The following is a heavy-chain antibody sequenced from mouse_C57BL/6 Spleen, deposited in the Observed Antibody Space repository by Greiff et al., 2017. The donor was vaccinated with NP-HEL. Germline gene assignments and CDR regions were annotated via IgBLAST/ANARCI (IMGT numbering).Heavy chain of an antibody. CDR3: TRAGGYDVDYAMDY. V-gene: IGHV1-5*01. CDR2: IYPGYSDT. J-gene: IGHJ4*01. D-gene: IGHD2-2*01. Sequence: EVQLQQSGTVLARPGASVKMSCKTSGYTFTSYWMHWVKQRPGQGLEWIGAIYPGYSDTSYNQKFKGKAKLTAVTSASTAYMELSSLTNEDSAVYYCTRAGGYDVDYAMDYWGQGTSVTVSS. CDR1: GYTFTSYW.